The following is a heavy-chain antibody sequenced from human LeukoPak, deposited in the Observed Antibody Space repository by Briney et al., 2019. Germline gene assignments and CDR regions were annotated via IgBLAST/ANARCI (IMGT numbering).Heavy chain of an antibody. CDR2: ISSSSSYI. D-gene: IGHD3-10*01. Sequence: NPGGSLRLSCAASGFTFSSYSMNWVRQAPGKGLEWVSSISSSSSYIYYADSVKGRFTISRDNAKNSLYLQMNSLRAEDTAVYYCARDRVLWFGETHYYYSMDVWGQGTTVTVSS. CDR3: ARDRVLWFGETHYYYSMDV. CDR1: GFTFSSYS. J-gene: IGHJ6*02. V-gene: IGHV3-21*01.